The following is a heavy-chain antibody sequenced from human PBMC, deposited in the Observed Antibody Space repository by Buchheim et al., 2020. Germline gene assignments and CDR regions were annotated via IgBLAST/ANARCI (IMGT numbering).Heavy chain of an antibody. D-gene: IGHD5-24*01. CDR2: IYSDGTNT. J-gene: IGHJ4*02. Sequence: EVQLVESGGGLVQPGGSLRLSCAASGFIFSNYWMHWVRQAPGKGLVWVSLIYSDGTNTNYADSVKGRFTISRDNAKSTLYLQINSLRAEDKAVYYCARGGGSGKLDYWGQG. CDR1: GFIFSNYW. CDR3: ARGGGSGKLDY. V-gene: IGHV3-74*01.